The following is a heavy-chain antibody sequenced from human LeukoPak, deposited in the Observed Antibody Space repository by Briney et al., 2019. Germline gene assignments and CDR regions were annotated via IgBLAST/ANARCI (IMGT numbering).Heavy chain of an antibody. D-gene: IGHD5-18*01. CDR3: AKVRIQLWDDAFDI. Sequence: GGSLRLSCAASGFTFSDYYMSWIRQAPGKGLEWVSYISNSGNTIYYADSVKGRFTISRDNAKNSLYLQMNSLRAEDTAVYYCAKVRIQLWDDAFDIWGQGTMVTVSS. CDR2: ISNSGNTI. V-gene: IGHV3-11*04. J-gene: IGHJ3*02. CDR1: GFTFSDYY.